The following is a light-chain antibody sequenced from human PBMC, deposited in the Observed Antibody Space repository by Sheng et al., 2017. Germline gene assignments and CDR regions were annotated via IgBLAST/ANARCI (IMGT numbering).Light chain of an antibody. CDR1: QGVSTW. CDR3: QQYAVFPPYT. CDR2: DAS. Sequence: DIQMTQSPSTLSASVGERVTITCRVSQGVSTWLAWYQQKPGKAPKLLIYDASTLETGVPSRFSGGGSGTDFTLTIDSLQPEDFATYYCQQYAVFPPYTFGQGTKLEMK. J-gene: IGKJ2*01. V-gene: IGKV1-33*01.